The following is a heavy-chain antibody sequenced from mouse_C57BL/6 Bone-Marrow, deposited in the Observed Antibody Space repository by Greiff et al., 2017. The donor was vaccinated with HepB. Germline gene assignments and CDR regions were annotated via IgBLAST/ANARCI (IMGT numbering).Heavy chain of an antibody. CDR1: GFTFSDYG. Sequence: EVKVVESGGGLVKPGGSLKLSCAASGFTFSDYGMHWVRQAPEKGLEWVAYISSGSSTIYYADTVKGRFTISRDNAKNTLFLQMTSLGSEDTAMYYCAKTIWYFDVWGTGTTVTVSS. D-gene: IGHD1-1*02. V-gene: IGHV5-17*01. CDR3: AKTIWYFDV. CDR2: ISSGSSTI. J-gene: IGHJ1*03.